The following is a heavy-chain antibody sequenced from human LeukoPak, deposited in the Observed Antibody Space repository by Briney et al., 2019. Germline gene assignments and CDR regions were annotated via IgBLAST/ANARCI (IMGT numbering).Heavy chain of an antibody. CDR3: ARGLGDYSNYRRYYYGMDV. Sequence: PGGSLRLSCAASGFTFSSYAMSWVRQAPGKGLEWVSAISGSGGSTYYADSVKGRFTISRDNSKNTLYLQMNSLRAEDTAVYYCARGLGDYSNYRRYYYGMDVWGQGTTVTVSS. CDR2: ISGSGGST. D-gene: IGHD4-11*01. J-gene: IGHJ6*02. V-gene: IGHV3-23*01. CDR1: GFTFSSYA.